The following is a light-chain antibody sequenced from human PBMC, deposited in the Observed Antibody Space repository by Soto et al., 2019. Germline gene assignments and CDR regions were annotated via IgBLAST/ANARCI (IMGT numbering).Light chain of an antibody. J-gene: IGKJ1*01. CDR1: QSFSSN. V-gene: IGKV3-15*01. CDR2: GAS. Sequence: EIVMTQSPATLSVSPGERATLSCRASQSFSSNLAWFQHKPGQAPRLLIYGASTRATGIPARFSGSGSGTEFTLTISSLQSEDFAVYYWQQYNDWPRTFGQGTKVEI. CDR3: QQYNDWPRT.